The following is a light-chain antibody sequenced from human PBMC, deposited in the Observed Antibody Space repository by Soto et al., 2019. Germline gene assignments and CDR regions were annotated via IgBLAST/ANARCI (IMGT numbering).Light chain of an antibody. Sequence: QSVLTQPPSVSGAPGQRVSISCTGSSSNIGAGYDVHWFQQLPGTAPKLLIYGSSNRPSGVPDRFSGSKSGTSASLAITGLQAEDEADYYCQSYDSSLSVLYVFGTGNKVTVL. CDR1: SSNIGAGYD. CDR2: GSS. V-gene: IGLV1-40*01. CDR3: QSYDSSLSVLYV. J-gene: IGLJ1*01.